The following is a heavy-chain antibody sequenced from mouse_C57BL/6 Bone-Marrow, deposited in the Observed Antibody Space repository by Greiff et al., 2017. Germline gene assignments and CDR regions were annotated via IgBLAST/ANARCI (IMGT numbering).Heavy chain of an antibody. CDR2: ISNGGGST. J-gene: IGHJ1*03. CDR3: ARGTYCYGSRRYFDF. D-gene: IGHD1-1*01. CDR1: GFTFSDYY. Sequence: EVKLMESGGGLVQPGGSLKLSCAASGFTFSDYYMYWVRQTPEKRLEWVAYISNGGGSTYYPDTVKGRFTISRDNAKNTLYLQMSRLKSEDTAMYSCARGTYCYGSRRYFDFWGTGTTVTVSA. V-gene: IGHV5-12*01.